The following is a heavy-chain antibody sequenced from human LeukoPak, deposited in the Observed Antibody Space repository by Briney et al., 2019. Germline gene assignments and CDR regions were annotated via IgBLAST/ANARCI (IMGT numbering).Heavy chain of an antibody. D-gene: IGHD4-23*01. Sequence: GASVKVSCKASGCTFTSYYMHWVRQAPGQGLEWMGIINPSGGSTSYAQKFQGRVTMTRDMSTSTVYMELSSLRSEDTAVYYCARDYGGNDATWGYWGQGTLVTVSS. V-gene: IGHV1-46*01. CDR2: INPSGGST. CDR3: ARDYGGNDATWGY. J-gene: IGHJ4*02. CDR1: GCTFTSYY.